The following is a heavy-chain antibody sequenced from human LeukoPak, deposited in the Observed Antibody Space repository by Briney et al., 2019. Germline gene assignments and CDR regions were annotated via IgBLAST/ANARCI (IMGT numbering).Heavy chain of an antibody. CDR2: INPNNGGT. CDR3: ARSFCTSGVCARGYYYGMDV. CDR1: GYTFTGYY. V-gene: IGHV1-2*04. J-gene: IGHJ6*02. Sequence: GASVKVSCKASGYTFTGYYIHWVRQAPGQGLEWMGWINPNNGGTNYVQKFQGWVTMTRDTSISTAYMELSRLRSNDTAVYYCARSFCTSGVCARGYYYGMDVWGQGTTVTVPS. D-gene: IGHD2-8*01.